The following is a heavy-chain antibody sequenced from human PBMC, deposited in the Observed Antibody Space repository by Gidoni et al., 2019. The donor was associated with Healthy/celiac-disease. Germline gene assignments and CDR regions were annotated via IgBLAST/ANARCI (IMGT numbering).Heavy chain of an antibody. D-gene: IGHD3-3*01. CDR2: ISYDGSNK. Sequence: QVQLVESGGGVVQPVRSLRPSCAASGFTFSRYAMHWVRKDPGKGLEWVAVISYDGSNKYYADSVKGRFTISRDNSKNTLYLQMNSLRAEDTAVYYCARDLSSPDITIFGVDSYYYYGMDVWGQGTTVTVSS. J-gene: IGHJ6*02. CDR3: ARDLSSPDITIFGVDSYYYYGMDV. V-gene: IGHV3-30-3*01. CDR1: GFTFSRYA.